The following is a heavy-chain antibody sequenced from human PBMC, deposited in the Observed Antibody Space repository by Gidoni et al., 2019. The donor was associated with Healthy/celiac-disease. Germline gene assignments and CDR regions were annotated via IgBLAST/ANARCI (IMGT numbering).Heavy chain of an antibody. CDR3: AREKRGYYDSSGYYPFDY. V-gene: IGHV1-2*02. J-gene: IGHJ4*02. Sequence: QVQLVQSGAEVKKPGASVKVSFKASGYTFTGHYTHWVRQAPGQGLEWMGWINPNSGGTNYAKKFQGRVTMTRDTSISTAYMELSRLRSDDTAVYYCAREKRGYYDSSGYYPFDYWGQGTLVTVSS. D-gene: IGHD3-22*01. CDR2: INPNSGGT. CDR1: GYTFTGHY.